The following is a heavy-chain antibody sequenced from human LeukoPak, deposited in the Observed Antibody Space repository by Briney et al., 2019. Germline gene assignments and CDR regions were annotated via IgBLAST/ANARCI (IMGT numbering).Heavy chain of an antibody. Sequence: GASVKVSCKAAGGTFSSYAISWGRQAPGQGLEWMGGIIPIFGTANYAQKFQGRVTITADKSTSTAYMELSSLRSEDTAVYYCARVYSSSWSQLFDAFDIWGQGTMVTVSS. CDR1: GGTFSSYA. CDR3: ARVYSSSWSQLFDAFDI. J-gene: IGHJ3*02. D-gene: IGHD6-13*01. CDR2: IIPIFGTA. V-gene: IGHV1-69*06.